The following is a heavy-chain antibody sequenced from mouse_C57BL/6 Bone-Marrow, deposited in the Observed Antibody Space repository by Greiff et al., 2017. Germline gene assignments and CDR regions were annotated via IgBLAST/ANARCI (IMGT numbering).Heavy chain of an antibody. CDR3: ARECYYYGSFAY. Sequence: QVHVKQSGAELARPGASVKLSCKASGYTFTSYGIRWVKQRTGQGLEWIGEIYPRSGNTYYNEKFKGKATLTADKSSSTAYMELRSLTSEDSAVYVSARECYYYGSFAYWGQGTLVTVSA. CDR1: GYTFTSYG. J-gene: IGHJ3*01. D-gene: IGHD1-1*01. V-gene: IGHV1-81*01. CDR2: IYPRSGNT.